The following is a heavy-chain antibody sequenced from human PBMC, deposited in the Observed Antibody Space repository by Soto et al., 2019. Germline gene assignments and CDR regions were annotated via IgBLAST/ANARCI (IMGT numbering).Heavy chain of an antibody. CDR1: GYTFTSYG. Sequence: ASVKVSCKASGYTFTSYGISWVRQAPGQGLEWMGWISAYNGNTNYAQKLQGRVTMTTDTSTSTAYMELRSLRSDDTAVYYCARGFSSWYLYYYYYGMDVWGQGTTVTVSS. J-gene: IGHJ6*02. D-gene: IGHD6-13*01. V-gene: IGHV1-18*01. CDR3: ARGFSSWYLYYYYYGMDV. CDR2: ISAYNGNT.